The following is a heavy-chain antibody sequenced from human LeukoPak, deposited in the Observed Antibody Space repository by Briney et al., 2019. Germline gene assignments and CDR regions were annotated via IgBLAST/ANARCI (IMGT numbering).Heavy chain of an antibody. J-gene: IGHJ4*02. V-gene: IGHV4-31*03. CDR2: IYYSGST. CDR1: GGSISSSGYC. D-gene: IGHD3-22*01. CDR3: ARLEDSSGYYDY. Sequence: SQTLSLTCTVSGGSISSSGYCWSWIRQHPGKGLEWIGYIYYSGSTYYNPSLKSRVTISVDTSKNQFSLKLSSVTAADTAVYYCARLEDSSGYYDYWGQGTLVTVSS.